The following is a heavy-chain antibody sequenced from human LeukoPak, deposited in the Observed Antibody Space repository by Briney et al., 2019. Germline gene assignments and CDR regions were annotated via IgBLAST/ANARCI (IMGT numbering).Heavy chain of an antibody. Sequence: SETLSLACAVYGGSLSGYYWSWIRQPPGKGLEWIGEINHSGSTNYNPSLKSRVTISVDTSKNQFSLKLSSVTAADTAVYYCARGGYGDNYFDYWGQGTLVTVSS. CDR1: GGSLSGYY. V-gene: IGHV4-34*01. D-gene: IGHD4-17*01. J-gene: IGHJ4*02. CDR3: ARGGYGDNYFDY. CDR2: INHSGST.